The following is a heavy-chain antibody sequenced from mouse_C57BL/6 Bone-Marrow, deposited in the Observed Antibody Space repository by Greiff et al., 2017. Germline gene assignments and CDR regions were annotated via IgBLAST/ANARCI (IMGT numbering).Heavy chain of an antibody. V-gene: IGHV1-74*01. CDR1: GFSFTSSW. J-gene: IGHJ4*01. Sequence: QVQLQQPGAELVKPGASVKVSCTASGFSFTSSWMHWVKQRPGQGLEWIGRLHPSDSDTNYNQKFQGKATLTVDQSSSPAYMQLSRLTSEDSAVYYCAIFTTVVGDYAMDYWGQGTSVTVSS. CDR3: AIFTTVVGDYAMDY. CDR2: LHPSDSDT. D-gene: IGHD1-1*01.